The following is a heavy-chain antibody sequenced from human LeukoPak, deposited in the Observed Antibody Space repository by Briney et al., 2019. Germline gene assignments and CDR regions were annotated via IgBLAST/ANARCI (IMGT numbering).Heavy chain of an antibody. V-gene: IGHV4-59*01. J-gene: IGHJ4*02. Sequence: SETLSLTCTVSGGSISSYYWSWIRQPPGKGLEWIGYIYYSGSTNYNPSLKSRVTISVDTSKNQFSLKLSSVTAADTAVYYCARAEYSSSWFDYWGQGTLVTVSS. CDR1: GGSISSYY. CDR3: ARAEYSSSWFDY. D-gene: IGHD6-13*01. CDR2: IYYSGST.